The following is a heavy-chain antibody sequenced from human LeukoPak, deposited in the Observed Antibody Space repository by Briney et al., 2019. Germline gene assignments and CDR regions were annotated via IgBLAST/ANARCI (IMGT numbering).Heavy chain of an antibody. CDR3: AGGGDYDSSGYYYFDY. CDR2: ISAYNGNT. CDR1: GYTFTSYG. D-gene: IGHD3-22*01. Sequence: ASVKVSCKASGYTFTSYGISWVRQAPGQGLEWMGWISAYNGNTNYAQKLQGRVTMTTDTSTSTAYMELRSLRSDDTAVYYCAGGGDYDSSGYYYFDYWGQGTLVTISS. J-gene: IGHJ4*02. V-gene: IGHV1-18*01.